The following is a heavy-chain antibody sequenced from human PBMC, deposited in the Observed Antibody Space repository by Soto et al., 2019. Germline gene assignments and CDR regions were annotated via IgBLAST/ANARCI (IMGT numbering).Heavy chain of an antibody. V-gene: IGHV4-31*03. CDR2: IYYSGST. CDR1: GGSISSGGYY. D-gene: IGHD6-13*01. CDR3: AREAGIAAAGFDY. J-gene: IGHJ4*02. Sequence: SETLSLTCTVSGGSISSGGYYWSWIRQHPGKGLEWIGYIYYSGSTYYNPSLKSRVTISVDTSKNQFSLKLSSVTAADTAVYYWAREAGIAAAGFDYWGKGTLGTVSS.